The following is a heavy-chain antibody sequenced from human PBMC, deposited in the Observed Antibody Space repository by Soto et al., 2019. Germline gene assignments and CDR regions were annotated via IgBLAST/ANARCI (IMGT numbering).Heavy chain of an antibody. V-gene: IGHV3-23*01. D-gene: IGHD3-3*01. Sequence: GGSLRLSCAASGFTFSSYAMSWVRQAPGKGLEWVSAISGSGGSTYYADSVKGRFTISRDNSKNTLYLQMNSLRAEDTAVYYCAKFRGMGAYYDFWSGPHYFDYWGQGTLVTVSS. J-gene: IGHJ4*02. CDR2: ISGSGGST. CDR1: GFTFSSYA. CDR3: AKFRGMGAYYDFWSGPHYFDY.